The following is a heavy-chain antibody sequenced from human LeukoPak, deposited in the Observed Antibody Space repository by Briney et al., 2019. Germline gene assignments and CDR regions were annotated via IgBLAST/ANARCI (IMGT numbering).Heavy chain of an antibody. CDR3: AKLDIVATSWGDY. Sequence: GGSLRLSCAAAGFTFSTYAMSWVRQAPGKGLEWVSAISGSGGSTYYADSVKGRFTISRDNSKNTLYLQMNSLRAEDTAVYYCAKLDIVATSWGDYWGQGTLVTVSS. CDR1: GFTFSTYA. J-gene: IGHJ4*02. D-gene: IGHD5-12*01. V-gene: IGHV3-23*01. CDR2: ISGSGGST.